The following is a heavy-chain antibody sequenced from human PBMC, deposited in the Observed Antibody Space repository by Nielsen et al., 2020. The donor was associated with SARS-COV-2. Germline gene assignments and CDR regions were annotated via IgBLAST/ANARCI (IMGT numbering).Heavy chain of an antibody. CDR2: IIPVFGAA. Sequence: SSVKVSCQASVGTFINSAISWVRQAPRQGLDWMGGIIPVFGAANSAQKFQGRLTITADTSTDTAYMELSSLRPEDTAVYYCARDLFHHSGTRRAFDSWGQGTLVTVSS. J-gene: IGHJ4*02. D-gene: IGHD1-26*01. V-gene: IGHV1-69*06. CDR1: VGTFINSA. CDR3: ARDLFHHSGTRRAFDS.